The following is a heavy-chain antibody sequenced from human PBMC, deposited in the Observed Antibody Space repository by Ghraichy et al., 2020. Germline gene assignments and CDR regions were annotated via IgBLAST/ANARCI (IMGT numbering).Heavy chain of an antibody. J-gene: IGHJ6*02. CDR3: AKDLEFRITIFGVVTKTSPLGMDV. Sequence: GGSLRLSCAASGFTFSSYAMSWVRQAPGKGLEWVSAISGSGGSTYYADSVKGRFTISRDNSKNTLYLQMNSLRAEDTAVYYCAKDLEFRITIFGVVTKTSPLGMDVWGQGTTVTVSS. D-gene: IGHD3-3*01. CDR2: ISGSGGST. V-gene: IGHV3-23*01. CDR1: GFTFSSYA.